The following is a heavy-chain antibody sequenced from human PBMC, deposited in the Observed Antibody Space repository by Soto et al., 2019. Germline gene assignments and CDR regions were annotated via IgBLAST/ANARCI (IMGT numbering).Heavy chain of an antibody. V-gene: IGHV1-18*01. CDR3: AKDPPWTVGSLAMDV. Sequence: ASVKVSCKASGYTFTSYFITWVRQAPGQGLEWMGWISAYNGNTNYAQMLQGRVTMTTDTSTATAYMEMTSLRSHDTAVYYCAKDPPWTVGSLAMDVWGQGTTVTVSS. CDR1: GYTFTSYF. D-gene: IGHD2-2*03. CDR2: ISAYNGNT. J-gene: IGHJ6*02.